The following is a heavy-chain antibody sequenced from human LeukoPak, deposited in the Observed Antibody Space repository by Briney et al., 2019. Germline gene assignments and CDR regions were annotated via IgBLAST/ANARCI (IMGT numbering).Heavy chain of an antibody. Sequence: GGSLRLSCAASGFTFSSYAMSWVRQAPGKGLEWVSAISGSGGSTYYADSVKGRFTISRDNSKNTLYLQMNSLRAEDTAVYYCANGGIVVVPAADAFDIWGQGTMVTVSS. CDR2: ISGSGGST. CDR3: ANGGIVVVPAADAFDI. V-gene: IGHV3-23*01. CDR1: GFTFSSYA. D-gene: IGHD2-2*01. J-gene: IGHJ3*02.